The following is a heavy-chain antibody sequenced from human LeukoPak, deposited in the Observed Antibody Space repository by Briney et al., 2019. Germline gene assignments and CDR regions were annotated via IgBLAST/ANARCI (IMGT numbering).Heavy chain of an antibody. D-gene: IGHD3-10*01. CDR1: GFTFSSYA. V-gene: IGHV3-64*01. CDR3: AREGRASMVRGVIPPTSAFDY. Sequence: PGGSLRLSCAASGFTFSSYAMHWVRQAPGKGLEYVSAISSNGGSTYYANSVKGRFTISRDNSKNTLYLQMGSLRAEDMAVYYCAREGRASMVRGVIPPTSAFDYSGQGTLVTVSS. CDR2: ISSNGGST. J-gene: IGHJ4*02.